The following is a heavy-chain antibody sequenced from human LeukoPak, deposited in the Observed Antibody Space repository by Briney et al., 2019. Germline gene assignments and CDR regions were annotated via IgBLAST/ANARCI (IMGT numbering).Heavy chain of an antibody. V-gene: IGHV4-39*01. CDR2: IYYSGST. J-gene: IGHJ2*01. Sequence: SETLSLTCTVSGGSISSSSYCWGWIRQPPGKGLEWIGSIYYSGSTYYNPSLKSRVTISVDTSKNQFSLKLSSVTAADTAVYYCATYDSSGYYPYWYFDLWGRGTLVTVSS. CDR1: GGSISSSSYC. D-gene: IGHD3-22*01. CDR3: ATYDSSGYYPYWYFDL.